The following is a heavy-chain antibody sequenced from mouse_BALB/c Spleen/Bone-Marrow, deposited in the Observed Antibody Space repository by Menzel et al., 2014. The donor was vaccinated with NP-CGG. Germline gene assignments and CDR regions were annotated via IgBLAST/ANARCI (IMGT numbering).Heavy chain of an antibody. J-gene: IGHJ2*01. CDR3: ARRRDYDYFDY. Sequence: LEWVATISSGGSYTFYPDSVKGRFTISRVNAKNTLNLQMTSLKSEDTAMYYCARRRDYDYFDYWGQGTTLTVSS. V-gene: IGHV5-6*02. CDR2: ISSGGSYT. D-gene: IGHD2-4*01.